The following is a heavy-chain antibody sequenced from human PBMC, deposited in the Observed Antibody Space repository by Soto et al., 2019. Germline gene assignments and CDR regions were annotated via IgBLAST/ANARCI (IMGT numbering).Heavy chain of an antibody. Sequence: PSETLSLTCAVYGGSFSGYYWSWIRQPPGKGLEWIGEINHSGSTNYNPSLKSRVTISVDTSKNQFSLKLSSVTAADTAVYYCARARPPFVYYDSSGPRVVFAFWGRGTLVPVSS. J-gene: IGHJ4*02. CDR1: GGSFSGYY. CDR3: ARARPPFVYYDSSGPRVVFAF. D-gene: IGHD3-22*01. V-gene: IGHV4-34*01. CDR2: INHSGST.